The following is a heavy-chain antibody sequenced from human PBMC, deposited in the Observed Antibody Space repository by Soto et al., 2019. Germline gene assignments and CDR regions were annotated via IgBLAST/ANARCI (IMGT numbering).Heavy chain of an antibody. CDR2: ISYDGSNK. CDR3: ASSRYSSSSYYFDY. Sequence: GGSLRLSCAASGFTFSSYAMHWVRQAPGKGLEWVAVISYDGSNKYYADSVKGRFTISRDNSKNTLYLQMNSLRAEDTAVYYCASSRYSSSSYYFDYWGQGTLVTVSS. CDR1: GFTFSSYA. J-gene: IGHJ4*02. D-gene: IGHD6-13*01. V-gene: IGHV3-30-3*01.